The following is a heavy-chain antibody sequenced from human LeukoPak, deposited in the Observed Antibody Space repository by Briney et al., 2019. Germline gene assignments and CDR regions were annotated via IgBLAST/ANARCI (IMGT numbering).Heavy chain of an antibody. D-gene: IGHD6-19*01. CDR2: IIPILGIA. Sequence: SVKVSCKASGGTFSSYTISWVRQAPGQGLEWMGRIIPILGIANYAQKFQGRVTITADKSTSTAYMELSSLTSEDTAVYYCARDSEQWLVMGYFDYWGQGTLVTVSS. CDR1: GGTFSSYT. CDR3: ARDSEQWLVMGYFDY. V-gene: IGHV1-69*04. J-gene: IGHJ4*02.